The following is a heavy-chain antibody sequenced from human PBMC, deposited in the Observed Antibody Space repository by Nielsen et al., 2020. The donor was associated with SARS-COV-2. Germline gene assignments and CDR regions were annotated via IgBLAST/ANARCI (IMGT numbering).Heavy chain of an antibody. V-gene: IGHV1-18*01. Sequence: ASVKVSCKASGYTFTAYGFSWVRQAPGQGLEWMGWISAYNGNTNYAQKLQGRVTMTTDTSTSTAYMELSSLRSEDTAVYYCATLRRGSGTNLGWFDPWGQGTLVTVSS. CDR3: ATLRRGSGTNLGWFDP. J-gene: IGHJ5*02. D-gene: IGHD3-10*01. CDR1: GYTFTAYG. CDR2: ISAYNGNT.